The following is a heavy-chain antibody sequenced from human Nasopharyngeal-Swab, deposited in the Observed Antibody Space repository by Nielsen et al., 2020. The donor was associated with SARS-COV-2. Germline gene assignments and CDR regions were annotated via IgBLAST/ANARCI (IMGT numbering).Heavy chain of an antibody. Sequence: GESLKISCKGSGYSFTSYWISWVRQMPGKGLEWMGRIDPSDSYTNYSPSFQGHVTISADKSISTAYLQWSSLKASDTAMYYCARSAAYCGGDCYFRGYYYYYYMDVWGKGTTVTVSS. CDR2: IDPSDSYT. D-gene: IGHD2-21*02. CDR1: GYSFTSYW. J-gene: IGHJ6*03. CDR3: ARSAAYCGGDCYFRGYYYYYYMDV. V-gene: IGHV5-10-1*01.